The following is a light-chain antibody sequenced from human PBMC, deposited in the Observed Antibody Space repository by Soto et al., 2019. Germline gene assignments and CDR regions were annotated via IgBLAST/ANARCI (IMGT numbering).Light chain of an antibody. CDR1: QSISSW. J-gene: IGKJ1*01. CDR2: KAS. CDR3: QQYNSMWT. Sequence: DMQMTQSHSTLSASIGDRVTFTCRASQSISSWLAWYQQKPGKAPKLLMYKASILEREVPSRFSGSGSGTEFTLTISSLQPDDFATYYCQQYNSMWTFGQGTKVDIK. V-gene: IGKV1-5*03.